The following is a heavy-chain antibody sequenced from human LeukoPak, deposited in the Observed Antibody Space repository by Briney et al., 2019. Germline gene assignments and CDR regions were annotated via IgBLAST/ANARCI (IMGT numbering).Heavy chain of an antibody. CDR1: GFTFSGYW. V-gene: IGHV3-7*01. CDR2: IKQDGSDK. J-gene: IGHJ4*02. Sequence: GGSLRLSCAGPGFTFSGYWMSWVRQAPGKGLEWVANIKQDGSDKYYVDSVKGRFTISRDNAKNSLSLQMNSLRAEDTGVYYCTRNEVWGQGTLVTVSS. CDR3: TRNEV. D-gene: IGHD1-1*01.